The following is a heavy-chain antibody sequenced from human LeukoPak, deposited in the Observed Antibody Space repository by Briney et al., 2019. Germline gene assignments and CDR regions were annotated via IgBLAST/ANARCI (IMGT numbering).Heavy chain of an antibody. CDR1: GFTFSSYA. CDR3: AKDRFESYYNGRDV. J-gene: IGHJ6*02. Sequence: GGSLRLSRAASGFTFSSYAMSWVRQAPGKGLEWVSGISAGGGSTYYADSVKGRFTISRDNSKNTLYLQMNSLSAEETAVYYCAKDRFESYYNGRDVWGQGTTVTVSS. D-gene: IGHD3-3*01. V-gene: IGHV3-23*01. CDR2: ISAGGGST.